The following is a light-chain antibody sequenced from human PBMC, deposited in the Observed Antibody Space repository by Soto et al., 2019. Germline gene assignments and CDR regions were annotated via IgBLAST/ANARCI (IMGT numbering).Light chain of an antibody. CDR1: SSNIGNNA. J-gene: IGLJ1*01. V-gene: IGLV1-36*01. Sequence: SVLPQPPSLSEAPRQRVTISCSGSSSNIGNNAVNWYQQLPGKAPKLLIYYDDLLPSGVSDRFSGSKSGTSASLAISGLQSEDEADYYCAAWDDSLNGLVFGTGTKVTVL. CDR2: YDD. CDR3: AAWDDSLNGLV.